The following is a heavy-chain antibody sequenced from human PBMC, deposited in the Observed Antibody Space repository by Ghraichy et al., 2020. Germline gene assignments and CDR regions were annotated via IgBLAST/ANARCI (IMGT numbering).Heavy chain of an antibody. CDR2: ISGSGGST. V-gene: IGHV3-23*01. CDR3: AKTKYCSSTSCLGDAFDS. J-gene: IGHJ3*02. Sequence: GESLNISCAASGFTFSNYAMSWVRQAPGKGLEWVSAISGSGGSTYYADSVKGRFTISRDNSKNTLYLQMNSLGAEDKAVYYCAKTKYCSSTSCLGDAFDSWGQGTMVTVSS. D-gene: IGHD2-2*01. CDR1: GFTFSNYA.